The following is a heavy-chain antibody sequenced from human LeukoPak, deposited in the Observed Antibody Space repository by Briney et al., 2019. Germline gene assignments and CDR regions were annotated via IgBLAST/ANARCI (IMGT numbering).Heavy chain of an antibody. CDR1: GVSISSYY. CDR2: IYYSGST. Sequence: SETLSLTCTVSGVSISSYYWSWIRQPPGKGLEWIGYIYYSGSTNYNPSLKSRVTISVDTSKNQFSLKVNSVTAADTAVYYCARSRSRHSGSWYNDAFDIWGQGTMVTVSS. CDR3: ARSRSRHSGSWYNDAFDI. V-gene: IGHV4-59*01. J-gene: IGHJ3*02. D-gene: IGHD6-13*01.